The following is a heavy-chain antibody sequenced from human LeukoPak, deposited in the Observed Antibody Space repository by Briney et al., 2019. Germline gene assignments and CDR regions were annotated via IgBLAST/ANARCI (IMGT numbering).Heavy chain of an antibody. J-gene: IGHJ4*02. Sequence: GESLKISRKGSGYSFTTFWIGWVRQMPGKGLEWMGIIYPGDSDTRYSPSFQGQVTISADKSISTAYLQWSSLKASDTAMYYCARTYCGGDCYYSYFDYWGQGTLVTVSS. V-gene: IGHV5-51*01. CDR2: IYPGDSDT. CDR3: ARTYCGGDCYYSYFDY. CDR1: GYSFTTFW. D-gene: IGHD2-21*02.